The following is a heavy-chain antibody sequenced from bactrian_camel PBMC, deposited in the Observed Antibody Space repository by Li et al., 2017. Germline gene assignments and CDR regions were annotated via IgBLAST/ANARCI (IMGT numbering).Heavy chain of an antibody. J-gene: IGHJ4*01. V-gene: IGHV3-1*01. CDR1: GFAC. D-gene: IGHD6*01. Sequence: DVQLVESGGGSVQAGGSLRLSCAASGFACMGWFRQAPGKGLEWVASISDDSRATQYKDFLEARFTISRDNSKSTLYLQMNSLKSEDTATYYCAKELGSTLAGSGRSPGTQVTVS. CDR2: ISDDSRAT.